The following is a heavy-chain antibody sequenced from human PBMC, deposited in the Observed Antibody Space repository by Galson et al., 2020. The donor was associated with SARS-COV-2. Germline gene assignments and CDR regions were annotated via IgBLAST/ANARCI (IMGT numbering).Heavy chain of an antibody. CDR2: ISSGGGTT. D-gene: IGHD6-19*01. CDR3: AQVSVAGTFPY. Sequence: GGSLRLSCAASGFTFSSYVMTWVRQAPGKGLEWVSAISSGGGTTSYSDSVTGRFTLSRDNSKNTLYLQMNSLRAEDTAVYYCAQVSVAGTFPYWGQGTLVTVSS. V-gene: IGHV3-23*01. J-gene: IGHJ4*02. CDR1: GFTFSSYV.